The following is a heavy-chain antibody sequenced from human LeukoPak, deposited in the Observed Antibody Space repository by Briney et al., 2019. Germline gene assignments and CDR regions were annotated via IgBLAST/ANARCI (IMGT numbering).Heavy chain of an antibody. CDR3: AKDGQNIVVVVAATGSWFDP. D-gene: IGHD2-15*01. J-gene: IGHJ5*02. CDR1: EFSFSSYW. V-gene: IGHV3-7*03. CDR2: IQQDGSEK. Sequence: PGGSLRLSCAASEFSFSSYWMNWVRQAPGKGLEWVANIQQDGSEKHYVDSVKGRFTISRDNSKNTLYLQMNSLRAEDTAVYYCAKDGQNIVVVVAATGSWFDPWGQGTLVTVSS.